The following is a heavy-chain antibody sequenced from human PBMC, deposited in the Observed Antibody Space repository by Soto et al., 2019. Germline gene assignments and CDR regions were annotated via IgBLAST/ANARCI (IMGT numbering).Heavy chain of an antibody. J-gene: IGHJ6*02. CDR3: ARDAPPPELRFLEWHNYDYNGMDV. CDR2: ISCYNGKT. V-gene: IGHV1-18*01. Sequence: ASVKVSCKTSGYSCTAYGISWVLQAPGQGLEWMGWISCYNGKTKYAQKVQGRVTMTTDTSTSTAYMEVRSLRSDDTAIYYCARDAPPPELRFLEWHNYDYNGMDVWGQGTTVTVSS. D-gene: IGHD3-3*01. CDR1: GYSCTAYG.